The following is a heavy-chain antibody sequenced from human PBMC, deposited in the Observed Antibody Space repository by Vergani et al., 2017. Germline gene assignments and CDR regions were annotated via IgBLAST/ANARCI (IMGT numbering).Heavy chain of an antibody. D-gene: IGHD2-15*01. CDR1: GYTFTDYY. Sequence: EVQLVQSGAEVKKPGATVKISCKVSGYTFTDYYMHWVQQAPGKGLEWMGLVDPEDGETIYAEKFQGRVTITADTSTDTAYMELSSLRSEDTAVYYCATAGYCSGGSCYISSPIDYWGQGTLVTVSS. CDR3: ATAGYCSGGSCYISSPIDY. V-gene: IGHV1-69-2*01. CDR2: VDPEDGET. J-gene: IGHJ4*02.